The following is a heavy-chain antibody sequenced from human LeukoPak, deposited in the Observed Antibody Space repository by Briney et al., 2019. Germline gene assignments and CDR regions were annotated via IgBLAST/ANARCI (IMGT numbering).Heavy chain of an antibody. Sequence: ASVKVSCKASGYTFTSYGISWVRQAPGQGLEWMGWISAYNGNTNYAQKLQDRVTMTTDTSTSTAYMELRSLRSDDTAVYYCARDTNVVEYYYDSSGYYTFDYWGQGTLVTVSS. CDR2: ISAYNGNT. CDR3: ARDTNVVEYYYDSSGYYTFDY. D-gene: IGHD3-22*01. V-gene: IGHV1-18*01. J-gene: IGHJ4*02. CDR1: GYTFTSYG.